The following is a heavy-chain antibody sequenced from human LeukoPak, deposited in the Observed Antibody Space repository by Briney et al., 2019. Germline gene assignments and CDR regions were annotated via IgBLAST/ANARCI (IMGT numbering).Heavy chain of an antibody. D-gene: IGHD5-24*01. CDR3: TRGDYRNYKNYPFDS. Sequence: PGRSLRLSCVASGFTFNGFAMHWVRQPPGKGLEWLAVTSYDGSDKYYADSVRGRFAISRDNSKNTVYLQLNSPRPEDTATYYCTRGDYRNYKNYPFDSWGQGTLVTVSS. V-gene: IGHV3-30*03. J-gene: IGHJ4*02. CDR2: TSYDGSDK. CDR1: GFTFNGFA.